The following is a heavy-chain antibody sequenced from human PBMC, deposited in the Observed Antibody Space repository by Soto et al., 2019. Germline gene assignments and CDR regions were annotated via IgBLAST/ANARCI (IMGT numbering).Heavy chain of an antibody. CDR1: GGSISSYY. CDR2: IYYSGST. J-gene: IGHJ4*02. CDR3: ARLGDSGYDFDY. V-gene: IGHV4-59*08. Sequence: QVQLQESGPGLVKPSETLSLTCTVSGGSISSYYWSWIRQPPGKGLEWIGYIYYSGSTNYNPSLKSRVTISVDTSKNQFSLKLSSVTAADTAVYYCARLGDSGYDFDYWGQGTLVTVSS. D-gene: IGHD5-12*01.